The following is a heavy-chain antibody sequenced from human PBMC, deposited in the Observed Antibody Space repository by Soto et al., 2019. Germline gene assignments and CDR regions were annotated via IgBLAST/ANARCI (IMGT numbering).Heavy chain of an antibody. CDR3: ARDSGSSGWQPLLPGFDP. CDR2: INAGNGNT. D-gene: IGHD6-19*01. CDR1: GYTFTSYA. V-gene: IGHV1-3*01. J-gene: IGHJ5*02. Sequence: ASVKVSCKASGYTFTSYAMHWVRQAPGQRLEWMGWINAGNGNTKYSQKFQGRVTITRDTSASTAYMELSSLRSEDTAVYYCARDSGSSGWQPLLPGFDPWGQGTLVTVSS.